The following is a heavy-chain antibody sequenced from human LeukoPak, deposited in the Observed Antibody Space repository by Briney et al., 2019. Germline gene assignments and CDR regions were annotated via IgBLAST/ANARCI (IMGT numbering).Heavy chain of an antibody. CDR2: ISGSGGST. CDR1: GFTFSSYA. CDR3: ARRYCSGGSCYLIY. J-gene: IGHJ4*02. D-gene: IGHD2-15*01. V-gene: IGHV3-23*01. Sequence: PGGSLRLSCAASGFTFSSYAMSWVRQAPGKGLEWVSAISGSGGSTYYADSVKGRFTISRDNSKNTLYLQMNSLRAEDTAVYYCARRYCSGGSCYLIYWGQGTLVTVSS.